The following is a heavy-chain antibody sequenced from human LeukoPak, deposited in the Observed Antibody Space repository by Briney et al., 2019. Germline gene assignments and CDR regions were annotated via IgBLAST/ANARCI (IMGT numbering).Heavy chain of an antibody. J-gene: IGHJ4*02. Sequence: PGSSLRLSCAASGLSFSSYAMHWVHQAPGKGLEWVAVISYDGTEKYYGDSVKGRFTISRDNSKNTLYLQMNSLRAEDTALYYCARDGHGVPLDYWSQGTLVTVSS. CDR2: ISYDGTEK. V-gene: IGHV3-30-3*01. D-gene: IGHD4-17*01. CDR3: ARDGHGVPLDY. CDR1: GLSFSSYA.